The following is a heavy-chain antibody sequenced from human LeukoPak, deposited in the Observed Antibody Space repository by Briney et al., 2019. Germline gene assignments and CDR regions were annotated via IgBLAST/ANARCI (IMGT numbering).Heavy chain of an antibody. J-gene: IGHJ6*02. CDR2: IKQDGSEK. V-gene: IGHV3-7*01. D-gene: IGHD2-2*01. CDR1: GFTFSTYW. CDR3: ARAYHPTYCSSTSCPPYYGMDV. Sequence: PGGSLRLSCVASGFTFSTYWMSWVRQAPGKGLEWVANIKQDGSEKFYVDSVKGRFTISRDNAKNTLYLQMNSLRAEDTAVYYCARAYHPTYCSSTSCPPYYGMDVWGQGTTVTVSS.